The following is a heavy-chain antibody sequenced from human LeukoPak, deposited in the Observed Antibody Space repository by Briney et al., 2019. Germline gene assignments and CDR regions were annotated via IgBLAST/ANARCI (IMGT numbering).Heavy chain of an antibody. Sequence: ASVKVSCKASGYTFTSYGISWVRQAPGQGLEWMGWISAYNGNTNYAQKLQGRVTMTTDTSTSTAYMELRSLRSDDTAVYYCARQGQLLGHYENWFDPWGQGTLVTVSS. CDR3: ARQGQLLGHYENWFDP. V-gene: IGHV1-18*01. CDR2: ISAYNGNT. J-gene: IGHJ5*02. CDR1: GYTFTSYG. D-gene: IGHD3-3*01.